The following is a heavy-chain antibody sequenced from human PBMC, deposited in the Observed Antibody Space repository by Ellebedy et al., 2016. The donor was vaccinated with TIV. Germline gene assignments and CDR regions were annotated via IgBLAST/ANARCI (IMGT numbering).Heavy chain of an antibody. V-gene: IGHV3-33*08. CDR3: ARASTSGWYILDY. Sequence: GESLKISCAASGFTFSSYSMNWVRQAPGKGLEWVAVIWYDGSNGYYADSVKGRFTISRDNSKNTLYLQMNSLSAEDTAVYYCARASTSGWYILDYWGQGTLVTVSS. D-gene: IGHD6-19*01. CDR1: GFTFSSYS. J-gene: IGHJ4*02. CDR2: IWYDGSNG.